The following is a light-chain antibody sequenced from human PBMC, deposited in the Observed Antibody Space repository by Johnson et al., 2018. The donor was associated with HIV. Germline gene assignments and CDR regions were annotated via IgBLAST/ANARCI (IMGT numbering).Light chain of an antibody. CDR1: GSNIGSNT. CDR2: NNN. CDR3: AAWDDSLDGSYV. J-gene: IGLJ1*01. Sequence: QSILTQPPSVSATPGQRVTISCSGSGSNIGSNTVNWYQHVPGTAPKLLIYNNNARPSGVPGRFSGSKFGTSTSLAITGLQSEDAADYYCAAWDDSLDGSYVFGSGTKVIVL. V-gene: IGLV1-44*01.